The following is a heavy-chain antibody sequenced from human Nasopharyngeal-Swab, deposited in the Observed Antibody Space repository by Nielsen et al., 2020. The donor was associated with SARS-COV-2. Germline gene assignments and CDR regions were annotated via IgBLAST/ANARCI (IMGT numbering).Heavy chain of an antibody. Sequence: SETLSLTCGVYGGSFSDHYWSWIRQPPGKGLEWIGEINHSGSTNYNPSLKSRVTMSVDTSKNQFSLNLSSVTAADTAVYYCARDRVDYHISYYYYYMDVWGKGTTVAVSS. CDR3: ARDRVDYHISYYYYYMDV. CDR2: INHSGST. J-gene: IGHJ6*03. D-gene: IGHD4-11*01. CDR1: GGSFSDHY. V-gene: IGHV4-34*01.